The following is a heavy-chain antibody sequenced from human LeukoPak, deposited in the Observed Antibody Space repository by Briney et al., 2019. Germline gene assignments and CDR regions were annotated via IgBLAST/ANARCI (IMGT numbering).Heavy chain of an antibody. J-gene: IGHJ6*03. CDR3: ATIRAATRSKFYIDV. D-gene: IGHD6-13*01. CDR2: MYYSGNT. V-gene: IGHV4-39*01. CDR1: GASISSSSYY. Sequence: PSETLSLTCTVSGASISSSSYYWGWIRQPPGKGLEWIGTMYYSGNTYYNPSLKSRVIISVDTSKNQFSLKLNSVTAADTAVYYCATIRAATRSKFYIDVGGKGTTVTVSS.